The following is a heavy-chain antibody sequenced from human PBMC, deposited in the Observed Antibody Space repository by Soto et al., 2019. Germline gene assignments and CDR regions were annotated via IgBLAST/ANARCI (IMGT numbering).Heavy chain of an antibody. CDR2: IRSKANSYAT. CDR1: GFTFSGSA. Sequence: GGSLRLSCAASGFTFSGSAMHWVRQASGKGLEWVGRIRSKANSYATAYAASVKGRFTISRDDSKNTAYLQMNSLKTEDTAVYYCTRRLHSRPYGMDVWGQGTTVTVSS. J-gene: IGHJ6*02. D-gene: IGHD4-4*01. V-gene: IGHV3-73*01. CDR3: TRRLHSRPYGMDV.